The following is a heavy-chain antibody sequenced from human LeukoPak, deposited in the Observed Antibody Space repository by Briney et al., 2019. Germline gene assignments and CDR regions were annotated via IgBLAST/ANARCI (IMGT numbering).Heavy chain of an antibody. V-gene: IGHV3-73*01. Sequence: QPGGSLRLSCAASGFTFSGSAMHWVRQASGKGMEWVGRIRSKANSYAASYAASVKGRFTISRDDLKNTAYLQMNSLKTKDTAVYYCTRNVATVTPFDYWGQGTLVTVSS. CDR2: IRSKANSYAA. CDR3: TRNVATVTPFDY. D-gene: IGHD4-17*01. CDR1: GFTFSGSA. J-gene: IGHJ4*02.